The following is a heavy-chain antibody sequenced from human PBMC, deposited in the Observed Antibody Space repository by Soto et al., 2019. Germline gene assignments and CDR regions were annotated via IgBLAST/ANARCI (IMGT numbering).Heavy chain of an antibody. CDR2: IWYDGSNK. V-gene: IGHV3-33*01. D-gene: IGHD1-26*01. CDR3: ARDRTALELSLYYGMDV. CDR1: GFTGSSYG. Sequence: QVQLVEFGGGVVQPGRSLRLSCAASGFTGSSYGMHWVRQAPGKGLECVAVIWYDGSNKYYADSVRGRFTISRDNSKNTLYLQMNSLRAEDTAVYYCARDRTALELSLYYGMDVWGQGTTVTVSS. J-gene: IGHJ6*02.